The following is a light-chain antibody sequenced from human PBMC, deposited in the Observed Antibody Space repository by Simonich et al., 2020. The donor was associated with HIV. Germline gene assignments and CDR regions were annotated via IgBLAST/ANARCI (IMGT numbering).Light chain of an antibody. CDR2: NNN. V-gene: IGLV1-44*01. J-gene: IGLJ3*02. CDR1: SSNIGSNT. Sequence: QSVLTQPPSASGTPGQRVTISCSGSSSNIGSNTVTWYQQLPGTAPKLLIYNNNQRPSGVPTRCSGAKSGTSASLAITGLQAEDEADYYCQSYDSRLSGWVFGGGTKLTVV. CDR3: QSYDSRLSGWV.